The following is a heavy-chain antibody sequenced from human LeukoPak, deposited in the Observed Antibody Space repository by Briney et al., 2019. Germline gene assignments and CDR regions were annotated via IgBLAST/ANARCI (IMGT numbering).Heavy chain of an antibody. D-gene: IGHD4-17*01. J-gene: IGHJ3*02. V-gene: IGHV4-59*01. CDR1: GGSISSYY. Sequence: SETLSLTCTVSGGSISSYYWSWIWQPPGKGLEWIGYIYYSGSTNYNPSLKSRVTISVDTSKNQFSLKLSSVTAADTAVYYCARESSTVTTMVDAFDIWGQGTMVTVSS. CDR2: IYYSGST. CDR3: ARESSTVTTMVDAFDI.